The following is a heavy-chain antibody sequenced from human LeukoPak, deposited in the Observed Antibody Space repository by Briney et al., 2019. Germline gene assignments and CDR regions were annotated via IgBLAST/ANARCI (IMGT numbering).Heavy chain of an antibody. J-gene: IGHJ4*02. CDR3: ARGLSVAGDFDY. CDR1: GFTFSSCS. D-gene: IGHD6-19*01. CDR2: ISSSSSYI. Sequence: GGSLRLSCAASGFTFSSCSMNWVRQAPGKGLEWASSISSSSSYIYYADSVKGRFTISRDNAKNSLYLQMNSLRAEDTAVYYCARGLSVAGDFDYWGQGTLVTVSS. V-gene: IGHV3-21*01.